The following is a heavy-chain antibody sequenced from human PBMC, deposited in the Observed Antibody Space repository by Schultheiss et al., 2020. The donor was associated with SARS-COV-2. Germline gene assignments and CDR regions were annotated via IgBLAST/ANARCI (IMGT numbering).Heavy chain of an antibody. J-gene: IGHJ4*02. CDR2: IYSGGST. V-gene: IGHV3-23*03. CDR1: GFTFSSYA. CDR3: ARDSGDFWSGYYKDY. Sequence: GGSLRLSCAASGFTFSSYAMSWVRQAPGKGLEWVSVIYSGGSTYYADSVKGRFTISRDNSKNTLYLQMNSLRAEDTAVYYCARDSGDFWSGYYKDYWGQGTLVTVSS. D-gene: IGHD3-3*01.